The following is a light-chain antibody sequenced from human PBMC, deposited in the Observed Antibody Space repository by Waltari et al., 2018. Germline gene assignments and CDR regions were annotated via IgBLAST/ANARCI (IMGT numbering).Light chain of an antibody. CDR1: QSVSSSY. V-gene: IGKV3-20*01. CDR2: GAS. J-gene: IGKJ1*01. CDR3: QQYGSSRT. Sequence: DIVLTQSPGTLSLSPGERATLSCRASQSVSSSYLAWYQQKPGQAPRLLIYGASSSATGSPDRFSGSGSGTDFTLTISRLGPEDFAVYYCQQYGSSRTFGQGTKGEIK.